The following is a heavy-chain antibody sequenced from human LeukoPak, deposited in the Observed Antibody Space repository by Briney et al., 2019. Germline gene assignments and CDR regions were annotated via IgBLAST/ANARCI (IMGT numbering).Heavy chain of an antibody. D-gene: IGHD6-25*01. CDR2: IYYSGST. V-gene: IGHV4-59*01. Sequence: SETLSLTCNVSGVPINSYYWSWIRQPPGKGLEWIGYIYYSGSTNYNPSLKSRVTISVDTSKNQFSLKLSSVTAADTAVYYCARSSSGEGYYYYYYMDVWGKGTTVTVSS. CDR1: GVPINSYY. CDR3: ARSSSGEGYYYYYYMDV. J-gene: IGHJ6*03.